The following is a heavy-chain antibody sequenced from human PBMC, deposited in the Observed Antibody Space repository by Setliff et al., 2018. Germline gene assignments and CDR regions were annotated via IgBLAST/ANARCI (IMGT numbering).Heavy chain of an antibody. CDR3: AREQWLDPPGYYYMDV. J-gene: IGHJ6*03. D-gene: IGHD6-19*01. CDR2: IYIGGSA. V-gene: IGHV4-4*07. Sequence: LSLTCTVSGGSISSYYWSWIRQPAGKGLGWIGHIYIGGSANYNPSLKSRVTMSIDTSKNQFSLKLNSVTAADMAVYYCAREQWLDPPGYYYMDVWAKGTTVTVSS. CDR1: GGSISSYY.